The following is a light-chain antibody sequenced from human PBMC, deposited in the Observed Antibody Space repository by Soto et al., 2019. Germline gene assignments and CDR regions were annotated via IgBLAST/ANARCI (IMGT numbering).Light chain of an antibody. Sequence: IVLTQSPGTLSLSPGERAPLSFRASQSVINYLAWYQQKPGQAPRLLIYDTSNRATGIPARFSGSGSGTDFTLIISSLEPEDFAVYYCQQRANWPLTFGGGTKVDIK. V-gene: IGKV3-11*01. J-gene: IGKJ4*01. CDR1: QSVINY. CDR2: DTS. CDR3: QQRANWPLT.